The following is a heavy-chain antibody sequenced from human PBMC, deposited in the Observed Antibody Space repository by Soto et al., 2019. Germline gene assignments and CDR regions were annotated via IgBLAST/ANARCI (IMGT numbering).Heavy chain of an antibody. CDR1: GFTFSSYS. J-gene: IGHJ4*02. D-gene: IGHD6-13*01. CDR3: ARFRSGSSWFDY. Sequence: GGSLRLSCAASGFTFSSYSMNWVRQAPGKGLEWVSSISSSSSYIYYADSVKGRFTISRDNAKNSLYLQMNSLRAEDTAVYYCARFRSGSSWFDYWGQGTLVTVSS. CDR2: ISSSSSYI. V-gene: IGHV3-21*01.